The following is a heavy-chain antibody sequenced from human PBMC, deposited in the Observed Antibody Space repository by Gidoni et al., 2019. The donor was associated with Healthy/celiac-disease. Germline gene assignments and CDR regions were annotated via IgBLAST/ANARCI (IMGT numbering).Heavy chain of an antibody. V-gene: IGHV4-39*01. CDR2: IYYSGST. J-gene: IGHJ4*02. CDR3: ARHWGLYSSSSSPG. Sequence: QLQLQESGPGLVKPSETLSLTCTVSGGSISSSSYYWGWIRQPPGKGLEWIGSIYYSGSTYYNPSLKSRVTISVDTSKNQFSLKLSSVTAADTAVYYCARHWGLYSSSSSPGWGQGTLVTVSS. CDR1: GGSISSSSYY. D-gene: IGHD6-6*01.